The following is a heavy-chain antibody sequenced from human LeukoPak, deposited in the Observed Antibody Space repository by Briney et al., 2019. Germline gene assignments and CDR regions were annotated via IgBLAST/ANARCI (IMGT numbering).Heavy chain of an antibody. CDR3: ARGRRDGYKGVRLDAFDI. Sequence: GGSLRLSCAPSGFTVSSNYMSWVRQAPGQELEWVSGIYSGGSTCYAASVKARFTISRDNSKNTLYLQMNSLRAEDTAVYYCARGRRDGYKGVRLDAFDIWGQGTMVTVSS. J-gene: IGHJ3*02. CDR1: GFTVSSNY. CDR2: IYSGGST. D-gene: IGHD5-24*01. V-gene: IGHV3-66*02.